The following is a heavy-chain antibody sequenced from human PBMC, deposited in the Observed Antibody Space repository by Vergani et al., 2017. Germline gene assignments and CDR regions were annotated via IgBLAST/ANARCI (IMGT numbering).Heavy chain of an antibody. Sequence: EVQLVESGGGVVRPGGSLRLSCAASGFTFDDYGMSWVRQAPGEGLEWVSGINWNGGSTGYADAVKGRFTISRDNAKNSLYLQMNSLRAEDTALYHCAGVVGNGDYVRAFDIWGQGTMVTVSS. V-gene: IGHV3-20*01. CDR3: AGVVGNGDYVRAFDI. CDR1: GFTFDDYG. J-gene: IGHJ3*02. CDR2: INWNGGST. D-gene: IGHD4-17*01.